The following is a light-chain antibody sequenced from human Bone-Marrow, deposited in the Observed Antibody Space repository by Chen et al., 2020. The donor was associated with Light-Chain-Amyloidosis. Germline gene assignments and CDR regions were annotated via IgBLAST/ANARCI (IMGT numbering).Light chain of an antibody. CDR2: EVT. V-gene: IGLV2-14*01. CDR1: SSDVGGDNH. J-gene: IGLJ1*01. Sequence: QSALTQPASVSGSPGQSITISCTGTSSDVGGDNHVSWYQQHQDKAPKLMIYEVTNRPSWVPARFSGSKSDNTASLTISVLQTDVEADYCCSSYTMTITLVFGCGTRFTVL. CDR3: SSYTMTITLV.